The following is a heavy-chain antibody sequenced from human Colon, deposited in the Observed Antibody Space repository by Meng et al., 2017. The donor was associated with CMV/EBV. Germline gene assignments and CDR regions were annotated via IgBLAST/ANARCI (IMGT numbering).Heavy chain of an antibody. V-gene: IGHV4-31*11. CDR3: ASALTSPLHFDS. J-gene: IGHJ4*02. Sequence: SETLSLTCAVSGGSITTDGYYWSWIRQHPGKGLEWIGYTYHSGSTYYNPSLKSRFIISVDTSKNQFSLKLNAMTAADTAVFYCASALTSPLHFDSWGQGTLVTVSS. CDR1: GGSITTDGYY. D-gene: IGHD4-11*01. CDR2: TYHSGST.